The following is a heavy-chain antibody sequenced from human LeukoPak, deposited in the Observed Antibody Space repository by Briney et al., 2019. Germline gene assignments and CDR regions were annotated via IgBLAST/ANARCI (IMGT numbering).Heavy chain of an antibody. D-gene: IGHD5-18*01. J-gene: IGHJ5*02. V-gene: IGHV4-59*01. CDR3: ARSPTTHVDTATFDH. CDR1: GGSISSYY. Sequence: SETLSLTCTVSGGSISSYYWSWIRQPPGKGLEWIGYIYYSGSTNYNPSLESRVTISVDTSKNQFSLRLSSVTAADTAVYYCARSPTTHVDTATFDHWGQGTLVTVSS. CDR2: IYYSGST.